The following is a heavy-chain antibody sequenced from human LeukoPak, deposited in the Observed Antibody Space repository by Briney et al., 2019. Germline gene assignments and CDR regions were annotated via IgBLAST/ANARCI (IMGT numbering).Heavy chain of an antibody. Sequence: PGGSLRLSCAASGFSFSSYRMNWVRQAPGKGLEWVASISSNNGYIYYADSVKGRFTISRDNGENSLHLQMNSLRAEDTAVYYCARDRGGSYSAIDYWGQGTLVTVSS. CDR2: ISSNNGYI. CDR1: GFSFSSYR. D-gene: IGHD1-26*01. V-gene: IGHV3-21*01. CDR3: ARDRGGSYSAIDY. J-gene: IGHJ4*02.